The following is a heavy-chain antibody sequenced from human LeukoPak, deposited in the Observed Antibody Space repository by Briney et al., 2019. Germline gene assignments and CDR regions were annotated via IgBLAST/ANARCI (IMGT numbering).Heavy chain of an antibody. Sequence: PSETLSLTCTVSGGSSIRSSSYLAWIRHPPGEGLEWVASIYYTGTTYYNPSLKSRVTISMDTSKNQFSLKLSSVTAADTAVYYCARGRGTLASILDYWGRGTLVTVSS. J-gene: IGHJ4*02. CDR2: IYYTGTT. CDR3: ARGRGTLASILDY. V-gene: IGHV4-39*01. D-gene: IGHD6-6*01. CDR1: GGSSIRSSSY.